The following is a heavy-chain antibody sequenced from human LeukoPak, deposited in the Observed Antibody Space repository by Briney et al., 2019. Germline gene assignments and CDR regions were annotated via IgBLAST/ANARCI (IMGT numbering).Heavy chain of an antibody. Sequence: GGPLRLSCAASGFTFSSSEMNWVRQAPGKGLEWVSYISLSGNTIYYADSVKGRFTISRDNARNSLYLQLNSLRAEDTAVYYCARTWNRGFDYWGQGTLVTVSS. V-gene: IGHV3-48*03. D-gene: IGHD1/OR15-1a*01. CDR2: ISLSGNTI. CDR3: ARTWNRGFDY. CDR1: GFTFSSSE. J-gene: IGHJ4*02.